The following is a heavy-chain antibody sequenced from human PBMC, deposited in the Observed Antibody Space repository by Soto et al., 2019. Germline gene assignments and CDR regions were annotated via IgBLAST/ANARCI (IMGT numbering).Heavy chain of an antibody. Sequence: PSETLSLTCTVSGVSITTTSYYWGWIRQPPGKGLEWIGSFYVSGTTYYNPSLKSRVTISVYTSKNHFSLRLSSVTAADTAIYYCARHGSYWGQGTLVTVSS. CDR3: ARHGSY. CDR2: FYVSGTT. CDR1: GVSITTTSYY. J-gene: IGHJ4*02. V-gene: IGHV4-39*01.